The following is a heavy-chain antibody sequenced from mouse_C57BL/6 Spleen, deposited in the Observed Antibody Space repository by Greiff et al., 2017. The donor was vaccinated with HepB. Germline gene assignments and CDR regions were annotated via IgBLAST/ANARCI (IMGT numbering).Heavy chain of an antibody. CDR3: ARKRGGLLYAMDY. CDR2: ISSGSSTI. V-gene: IGHV5-17*01. D-gene: IGHD3-3*01. CDR1: GFTFSDYG. J-gene: IGHJ4*01. Sequence: EVKLQESGGGLVKPGGSLKLSCAASGFTFSDYGMHWVRQAPEKGLEWVAYISSGSSTIYYADTVKGRFTISRDNAKNTLFLQMTSLRSEDTAMYYCARKRGGLLYAMDYWGQGTSVTVSS.